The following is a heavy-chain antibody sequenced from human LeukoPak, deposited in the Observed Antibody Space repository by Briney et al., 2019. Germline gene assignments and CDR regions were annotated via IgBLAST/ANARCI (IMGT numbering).Heavy chain of an antibody. CDR3: ARALEDIAPIDY. J-gene: IGHJ4*02. V-gene: IGHV4-39*07. Sequence: KASETLSLTCTVSGGSISSSSYYWGWIRQPPGKGLEWIGSIYYSGSTYYNPSLKSRVTISVDTSKNQFSLKLSSVTAADTAVYYCARALEDIAPIDYWGQGTLVTVSS. D-gene: IGHD5-12*01. CDR2: IYYSGST. CDR1: GGSISSSSYY.